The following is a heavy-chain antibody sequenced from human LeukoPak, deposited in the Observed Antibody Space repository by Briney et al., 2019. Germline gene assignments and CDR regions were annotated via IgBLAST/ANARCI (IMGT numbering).Heavy chain of an antibody. J-gene: IGHJ4*02. CDR1: GFTFSTFA. D-gene: IGHD5-12*01. Sequence: GGSLRLSCAASGFTFSTFAMIWVRQPPGKGLEWVSSIFPSGGEIHYADSVRGRFTISRDNSKSTLSLQMNSLRAEDTAVYYCAKDYAYSGYEYFDYWGQGTLVTVSS. CDR3: AKDYAYSGYEYFDY. V-gene: IGHV3-23*01. CDR2: IFPSGGEI.